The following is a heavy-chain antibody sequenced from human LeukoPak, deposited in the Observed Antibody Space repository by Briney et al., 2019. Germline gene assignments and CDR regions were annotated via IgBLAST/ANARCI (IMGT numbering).Heavy chain of an antibody. CDR2: INPNSGGT. D-gene: IGHD7-27*01. V-gene: IGHV1-2*02. Sequence: GASVKVSCKASGYIFTGYYMHWVRQAPGEGLEWMGWINPNSGGTNYAQKFQGRVTMTRDTSISTAYMELSRLRSDDTAVYYCYTWGSYFDYWGQGTLVTVSS. CDR3: YTWGSYFDY. J-gene: IGHJ4*02. CDR1: GYIFTGYY.